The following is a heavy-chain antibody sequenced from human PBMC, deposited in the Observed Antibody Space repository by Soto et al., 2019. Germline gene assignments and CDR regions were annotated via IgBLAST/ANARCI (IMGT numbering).Heavy chain of an antibody. D-gene: IGHD1-26*01. J-gene: IGHJ6*02. CDR2: IYTGGTT. CDR1: GGPIRRYY. V-gene: IGHV4-4*07. Sequence: PETLCITCDVSGGPIRRYYWCWIRGAAGKALESIGRIYTGGTTNYNPLLKSRPTISVDTSKNQFSLKLSSATAADTAVYYCAREGASGFGMDVLCQ. CDR3: AREGASGFGMDV.